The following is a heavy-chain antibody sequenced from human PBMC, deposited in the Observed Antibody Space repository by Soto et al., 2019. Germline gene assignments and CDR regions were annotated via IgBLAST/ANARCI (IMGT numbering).Heavy chain of an antibody. D-gene: IGHD3-10*01. J-gene: IGHJ4*02. CDR1: GFTFGSYA. V-gene: IGHV3-23*01. CDR3: AKDNGNYGSGSFSH. Sequence: EVQLLESGGGLVQPGGSLRLSCAASGFTFGSYAMSWVRQAPGKGLEWVSLISGTGDSSEYANSVKGRFTISRDYSKTTVFLQMNSLRAEDTAVYFCAKDNGNYGSGSFSHWGQGTLFTVSS. CDR2: ISGTGDSS.